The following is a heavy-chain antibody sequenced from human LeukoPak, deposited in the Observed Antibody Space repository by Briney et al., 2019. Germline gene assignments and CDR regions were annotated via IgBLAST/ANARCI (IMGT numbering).Heavy chain of an antibody. Sequence: GGSLRLFCAASGFTFSSYPMNWVRQAPGKGLEGGSVISGSGGATFYGDSVQGRFTISRDNSRDTLYLQMSSLRAEDTAVYYCGKYLQTAVGANDYWGQGTLVTVSS. D-gene: IGHD1-26*01. CDR1: GFTFSSYP. J-gene: IGHJ4*02. V-gene: IGHV3-23*01. CDR2: ISGSGGAT. CDR3: GKYLQTAVGANDY.